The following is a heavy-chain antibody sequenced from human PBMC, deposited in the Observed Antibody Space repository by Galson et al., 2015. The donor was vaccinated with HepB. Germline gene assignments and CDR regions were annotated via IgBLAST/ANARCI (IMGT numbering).Heavy chain of an antibody. J-gene: IGHJ4*02. V-gene: IGHV4-31*03. CDR2: IYYSGST. Sequence: TLSLTCTVSGGSISSGGYYWSWIRQHPGKGLEWIGYIYYSGSTYYNPSLKSRVTISVDTSKNQFSLKLSSVTAADTAVYYCARAGWSGYYWSGGIDYWGQGTLVTVSS. CDR3: ARAGWSGYYWSGGIDY. D-gene: IGHD3-3*01. CDR1: GGSISSGGYY.